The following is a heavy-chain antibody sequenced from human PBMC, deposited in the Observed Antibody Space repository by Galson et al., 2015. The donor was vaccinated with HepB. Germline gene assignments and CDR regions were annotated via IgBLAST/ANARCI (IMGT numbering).Heavy chain of an antibody. D-gene: IGHD3-10*01. CDR3: ARDRRNLYGSGSPGDAFDI. V-gene: IGHV3-7*03. J-gene: IGHJ3*02. CDR1: GFTFSSYW. Sequence: SLRLSCAASGFTFSSYWMSWVRQAPEKGLEWVANIKQDGSEKYYVDSVKGGFTISRDNAKNSLYLQMNSLRAEDTAVYYCARDRRNLYGSGSPGDAFDIWGQGTMVTVSS. CDR2: IKQDGSEK.